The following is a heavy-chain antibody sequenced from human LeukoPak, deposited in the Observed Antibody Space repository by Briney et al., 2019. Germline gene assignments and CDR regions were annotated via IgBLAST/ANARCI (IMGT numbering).Heavy chain of an antibody. Sequence: GGSLRLSCAASGFTFSSYAMSWVRQASGKGLEWVSFSSSSSSYIYYADSVKGRFTISRDNAKNSLYLQMNSLRAEDTAVYYCARGRGYCSSTSCYLAPDYWGQGTLVTVSS. V-gene: IGHV3-21*01. CDR1: GFTFSSYA. J-gene: IGHJ4*02. CDR2: SSSSSSYI. D-gene: IGHD2-2*01. CDR3: ARGRGYCSSTSCYLAPDY.